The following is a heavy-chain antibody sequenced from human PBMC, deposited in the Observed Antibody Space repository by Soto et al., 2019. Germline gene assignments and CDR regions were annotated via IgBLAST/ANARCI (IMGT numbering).Heavy chain of an antibody. CDR3: AREDCSSTSCQGFDP. Sequence: QVQLVQSGAEVKKPGASVKVSRKASGYTFTGYYMHWVRQAPGQGLEWMGWINPNSGGTNYAQKFQGRVTMTRDTSISTAYMELSRLRSDDTAVYYCAREDCSSTSCQGFDPWGQGTLVTVSS. J-gene: IGHJ5*02. CDR1: GYTFTGYY. CDR2: INPNSGGT. V-gene: IGHV1-2*02. D-gene: IGHD2-2*01.